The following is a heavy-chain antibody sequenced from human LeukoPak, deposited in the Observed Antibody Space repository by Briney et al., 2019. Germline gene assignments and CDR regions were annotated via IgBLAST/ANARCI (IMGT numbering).Heavy chain of an antibody. V-gene: IGHV3-7*01. D-gene: IGHD6-13*01. J-gene: IGHJ4*02. Sequence: PGGSLRLSCAASGFTFSSYWMSWVRQAPGKGLEWVANIKQDGSEKYYVDSVKGRFTISRDNAKNSLYLQMNSLRAEDTAVYYCARAGYSSRAYYFDYWGRGTLVTVSS. CDR2: IKQDGSEK. CDR1: GFTFSSYW. CDR3: ARAGYSSRAYYFDY.